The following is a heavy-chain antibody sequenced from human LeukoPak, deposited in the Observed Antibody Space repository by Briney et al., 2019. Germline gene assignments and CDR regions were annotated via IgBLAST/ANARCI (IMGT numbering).Heavy chain of an antibody. CDR2: VTYSGGNT. CDR1: GFTFTSYG. Sequence: GETLRLSCEASGFTFTSYGMSWFRQAPGKGLEWVSSVTYSGGNTYYADSVKGRFTISRDNSKNTLYLQMNSLRAEDTAVYYCARENYVWGSYRHNWYFDLWGRGTLVTVSS. J-gene: IGHJ2*01. D-gene: IGHD3-16*02. V-gene: IGHV3-23*01. CDR3: ARENYVWGSYRHNWYFDL.